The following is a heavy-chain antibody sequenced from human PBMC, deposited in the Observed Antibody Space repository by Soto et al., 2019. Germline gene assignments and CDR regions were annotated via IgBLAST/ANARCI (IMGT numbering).Heavy chain of an antibody. J-gene: IGHJ3*02. CDR2: ISSSSGHI. Sequence: GGSLRLSCAASGFTFSRFSMNWVRQAPGKGLEWVSSISSSSGHIYHADSVKGRFAISRDNAKNSLFLQMNSLGAEDTAVYYCARDRYYYDSSGSPKPFDIWGQGTKVTVSS. D-gene: IGHD3-22*01. V-gene: IGHV3-21*01. CDR1: GFTFSRFS. CDR3: ARDRYYYDSSGSPKPFDI.